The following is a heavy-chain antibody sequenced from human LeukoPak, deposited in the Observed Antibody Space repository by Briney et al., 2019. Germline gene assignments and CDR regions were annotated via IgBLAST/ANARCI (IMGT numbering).Heavy chain of an antibody. CDR2: IWYDGSNK. D-gene: IGHD2-2*01. J-gene: IGHJ6*03. CDR1: GFTFSSYG. CDR3: AKDFVEGYCSSTSCYGYMDV. Sequence: GGSLRPSCAASGFTFSSYGMHWVRQAPGKGLEWVAVIWYDGSNKYYADSVKGRFTISRDNSKNTLYLQMNSLRAEDTAVYYCAKDFVEGYCSSTSCYGYMDVWGKGTTVTVSS. V-gene: IGHV3-33*06.